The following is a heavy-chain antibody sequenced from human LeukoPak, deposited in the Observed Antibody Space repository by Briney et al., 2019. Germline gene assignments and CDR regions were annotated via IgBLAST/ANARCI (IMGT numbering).Heavy chain of an antibody. CDR2: ISYDGSNK. Sequence: PGRSLRLSCAASGFTFSSYGMHRVRQAPGKGLEWVAVISYDGSNKYYADSVKGRFTISRDNSKNTLYLQMNSLRPEDTAVYYCAKDRSSGWYSFQHWGQGTLVSVSS. J-gene: IGHJ1*01. CDR1: GFTFSSYG. CDR3: AKDRSSGWYSFQH. D-gene: IGHD6-19*01. V-gene: IGHV3-30*18.